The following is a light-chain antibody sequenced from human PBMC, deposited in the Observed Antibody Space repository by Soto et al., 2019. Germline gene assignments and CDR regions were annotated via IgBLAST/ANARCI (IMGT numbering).Light chain of an antibody. CDR1: QRVSSY. CDR3: QQYGSSTWT. CDR2: DAS. V-gene: IGKV3-11*01. J-gene: IGKJ1*01. Sequence: EIVLTHSPATLSLSPGEIATLSCRASQRVSSYLAWYQQKPGQAPRLLIYDASYRATGIPARFSGSGSGTDFTLTISSLEPEDFAVYYCQQYGSSTWTFGQGTKVDIK.